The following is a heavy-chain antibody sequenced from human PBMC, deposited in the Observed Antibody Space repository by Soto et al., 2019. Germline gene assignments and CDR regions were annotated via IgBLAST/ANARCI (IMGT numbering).Heavy chain of an antibody. J-gene: IGHJ5*02. CDR1: GYSFTLYY. V-gene: IGHV1-2*02. CDR3: SRGVAAPPRPLRNWFDP. D-gene: IGHD2-15*01. CDR2: INPNSGGT. Sequence: ASVNVSCEASGYSFTLYYMQCVRQARGPGLECMVWINPNSGGTNYAEKFQGRVTMTRDTSSITAYMELSRLRSDDTAVYYFSRGVAAPPRPLRNWFDPWGHGNVVIISS.